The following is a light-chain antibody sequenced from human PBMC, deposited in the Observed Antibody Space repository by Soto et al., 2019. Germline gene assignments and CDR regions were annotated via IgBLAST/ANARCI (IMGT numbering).Light chain of an antibody. J-gene: IGKJ4*01. V-gene: IGKV3-15*01. Sequence: EKVMTQSPATLSVSPGERATLSCRASQNVKTRLAWYQKKPGQAPRLLIFDAFTRATGIPAIFSGSASGTDFTLTISSLDSKDSAVYYCQQYDEWPLTFGGGNKVEIK. CDR2: DAF. CDR1: QNVKTR. CDR3: QQYDEWPLT.